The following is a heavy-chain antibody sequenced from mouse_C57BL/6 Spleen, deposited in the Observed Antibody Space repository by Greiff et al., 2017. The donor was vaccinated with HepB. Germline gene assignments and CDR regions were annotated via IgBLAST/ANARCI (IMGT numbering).Heavy chain of an antibody. Sequence: EVKLVESGPGLVKPSQSLSLTCSVTGYSITSGYYWNWIRQFPGNKLEWMGYISYDGSNNYNPSLKNRISITRDTSKNQFFLKLNSVTTEDTATYYCARYDYDVRFAYWGQGTLVTVSA. CDR2: ISYDGSN. CDR1: GYSITSGYY. V-gene: IGHV3-6*01. D-gene: IGHD2-4*01. CDR3: ARYDYDVRFAY. J-gene: IGHJ3*01.